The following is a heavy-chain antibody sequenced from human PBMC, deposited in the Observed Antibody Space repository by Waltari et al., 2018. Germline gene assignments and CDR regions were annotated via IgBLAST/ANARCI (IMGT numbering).Heavy chain of an antibody. CDR2: INHSGST. CDR1: GGSFSGYY. CDR3: ARRSVWGDGDYSNGGFPWYFDL. V-gene: IGHV4-34*01. Sequence: QVQLQQWGAGLLKPSETLSLTCAVYGGSFSGYYWSWIRQPPGKGLEWIGEINHSGSTNYNPSLKSRVTISVDTSKNQCSLKLSSVTAADTAVYYCARRSVWGDGDYSNGGFPWYFDLWGRGTLVTVSS. D-gene: IGHD4-17*01. J-gene: IGHJ2*01.